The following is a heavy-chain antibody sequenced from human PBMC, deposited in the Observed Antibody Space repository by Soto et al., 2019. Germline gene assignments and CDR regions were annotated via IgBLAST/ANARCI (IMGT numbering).Heavy chain of an antibody. CDR2: IIPILGIA. CDR1: GGTFSSYT. CDR3: ARVTKGYSGYDYNWFDP. V-gene: IGHV1-69*02. D-gene: IGHD5-12*01. Sequence: QVQLVQSGAEVKKPGSSVKVSCKASGGTFSSYTISWVRQAPGQGLEWMGRIIPILGIANYAQKFQGRVTITADKSTSTAYMELSSLRSEDTAVYYCARVTKGYSGYDYNWFDPWGQGTLVTVSS. J-gene: IGHJ5*02.